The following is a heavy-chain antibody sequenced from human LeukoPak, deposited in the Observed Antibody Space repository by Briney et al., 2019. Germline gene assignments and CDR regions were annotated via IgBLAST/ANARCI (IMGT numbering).Heavy chain of an antibody. CDR1: GFTFTTYA. CDR3: ARYSSGSCYDY. D-gene: IGHD6-13*01. Sequence: PGGSLRLSCAASGFTFTTYAMHWVRQAPGGGLEHVSAISTDGGGTYYANSVKGRFTISRDNSKNTLCLQMGSLRVEDMAVYYCARYSSGSCYDYWGQGTLVTVSS. CDR2: ISTDGGGT. V-gene: IGHV3-64*01. J-gene: IGHJ4*02.